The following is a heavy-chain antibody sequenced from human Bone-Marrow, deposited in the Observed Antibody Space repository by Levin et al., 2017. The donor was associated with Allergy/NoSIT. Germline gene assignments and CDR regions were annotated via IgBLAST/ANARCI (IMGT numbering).Heavy chain of an antibody. CDR2: IYSEGNT. J-gene: IGHJ4*02. Sequence: GGSLRLSCAASGLTVSSSYMSWVRQAPGKGLEWVSVIYSEGNTYYADSLKGRFTISRDNSKNTVFLQMNSLRADDTAVYYCATSSGWTGIFDYWGQGTLLTVSS. CDR3: ATSSGWTGIFDY. CDR1: GLTVSSSY. D-gene: IGHD6-19*01. V-gene: IGHV3-53*01.